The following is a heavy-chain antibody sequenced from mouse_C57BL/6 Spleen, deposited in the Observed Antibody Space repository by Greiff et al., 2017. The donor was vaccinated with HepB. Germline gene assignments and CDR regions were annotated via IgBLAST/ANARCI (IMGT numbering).Heavy chain of an antibody. CDR3: ARNPYYGGYWYFDV. V-gene: IGHV2-2*01. D-gene: IGHD1-1*01. Sequence: QVQLKESGPGLVQPSQSLSITCTVSGFSLTSYGVHWVRQSPGKGLEWLGVIWSGVSTDYNAAFISRLSISKDNSKSQVFFKMNSLQADDTAIYYCARNPYYGGYWYFDVWGTGTTVTVSS. J-gene: IGHJ1*03. CDR1: GFSLTSYG. CDR2: IWSGVST.